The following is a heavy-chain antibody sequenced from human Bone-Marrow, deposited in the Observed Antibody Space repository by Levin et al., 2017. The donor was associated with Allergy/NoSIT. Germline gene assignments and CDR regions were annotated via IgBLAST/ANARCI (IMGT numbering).Heavy chain of an antibody. CDR3: ARGVRVVGIAVAPDSFDI. J-gene: IGHJ3*02. D-gene: IGHD6-19*01. CDR1: GDSISSAFW. CDR2: VYPSGST. V-gene: IGHV4-4*02. Sequence: SETLSLTCAVSGDSISSAFWWSWVRQPPGKGLEWIGEVYPSGSTNYNPSLKSRITISVDKSKNQFSLKVNSLTAADTAVYYCARGVRVVGIAVAPDSFDIWGQGTMVAVSS.